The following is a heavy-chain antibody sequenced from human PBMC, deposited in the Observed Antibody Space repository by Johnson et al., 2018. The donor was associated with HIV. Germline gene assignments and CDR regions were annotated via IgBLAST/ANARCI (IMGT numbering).Heavy chain of an antibody. CDR3: VKDLEGAISAFDI. D-gene: IGHD3-16*01. J-gene: IGHJ3*02. CDR2: ISYDASNK. Sequence: QMQLVESGGGVVQPGRSLRLSCAASGFTFSSYAMHWVRQAPGKGLEWVAVISYDASNKYYADSVKGRFTISRDNSKNTLYLQMNSLRAEDTAVYYCVKDLEGAISAFDIWGQGTMVTVSS. CDR1: GFTFSSYA. V-gene: IGHV3-30*04.